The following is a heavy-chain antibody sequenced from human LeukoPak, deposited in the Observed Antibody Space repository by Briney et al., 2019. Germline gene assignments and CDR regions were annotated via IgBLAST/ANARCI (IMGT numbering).Heavy chain of an antibody. D-gene: IGHD1-1*01. J-gene: IGHJ4*02. V-gene: IGHV1-69*04. CDR3: ARDRDLEAFDY. CDR2: IIPILGIA. Sequence: GASVKVSCKASGGTFSSYAISWVRQAPGQGLEWMGRIIPILGIANYAQKFQGRVTITADKSTSTAYMELSSLRSEDTAVYYCARDRDLEAFDYWGLGTLVTVSS. CDR1: GGTFSSYA.